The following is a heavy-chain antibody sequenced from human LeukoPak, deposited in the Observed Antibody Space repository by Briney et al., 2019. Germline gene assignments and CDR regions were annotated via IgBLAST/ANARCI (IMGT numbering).Heavy chain of an antibody. V-gene: IGHV4-4*02. CDR3: ARRGSGWYFPSDY. Sequence: SETLSLTCAVSGGSISSSNWWSWVRQSPGKGLEWIGEIYHSGSTNYNPSLKSRVTISVDKSKNQFSLKLSSVTAADTAVYYCARRGSGWYFPSDYWGQGTLVTVSS. J-gene: IGHJ4*02. D-gene: IGHD6-19*01. CDR2: IYHSGST. CDR1: GGSISSSNW.